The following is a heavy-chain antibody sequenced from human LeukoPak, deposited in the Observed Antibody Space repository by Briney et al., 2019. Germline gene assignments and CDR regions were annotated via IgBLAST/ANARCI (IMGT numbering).Heavy chain of an antibody. D-gene: IGHD6-6*01. V-gene: IGHV3-74*01. J-gene: IGHJ4*02. CDR3: ARDTGYSSSL. Sequence: GGSLILSCAASGFTFSSYWMHWVRQAPGKGLVWVSLINGDGSGTGYADSVRGRFTVSRDNAKNTLFLQMSSLRAEDTAMYYCARDTGYSSSLWGQGTLVTVSS. CDR2: INGDGSGT. CDR1: GFTFSSYW.